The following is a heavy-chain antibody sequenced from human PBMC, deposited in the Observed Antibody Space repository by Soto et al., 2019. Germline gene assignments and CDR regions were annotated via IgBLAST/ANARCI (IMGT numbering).Heavy chain of an antibody. CDR2: IWYDGSNK. J-gene: IGHJ4*02. CDR3: AKDTDLFENGYHDY. V-gene: IGHV3-33*06. Sequence: PGSSLRLSCAASGVTFRSYVMDGVRQATGKGLEWVAVIWYDGSNKYYADSVKGRFTISRDNSKNTLYLQMNSLRAEDTAVYYCAKDTDLFENGYHDYWGQGTLVTVSS. D-gene: IGHD6-25*01. CDR1: GVTFRSYV.